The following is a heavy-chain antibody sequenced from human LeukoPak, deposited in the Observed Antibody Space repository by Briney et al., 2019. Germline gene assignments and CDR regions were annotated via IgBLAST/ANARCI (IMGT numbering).Heavy chain of an antibody. J-gene: IGHJ6*03. CDR1: GGSFSGYH. Sequence: PSETLSLTCALYGGSFSGYHWSWIRQPRGKGLEWIGEINHSGSTNYNPSLKSRVTISVDTSKNQFSLKLSSVTAADTAVYYCARQWRYYYYYMDVWGKGTTVTISS. D-gene: IGHD6-19*01. V-gene: IGHV4-34*01. CDR2: INHSGST. CDR3: ARQWRYYYYYMDV.